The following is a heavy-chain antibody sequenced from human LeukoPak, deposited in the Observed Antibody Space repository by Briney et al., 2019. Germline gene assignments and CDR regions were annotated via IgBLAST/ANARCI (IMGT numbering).Heavy chain of an antibody. CDR2: ISGSGGST. CDR1: GFTFSSYA. CDR3: AKHRYDSSGYYSPFDY. Sequence: GGSLRLSCAASGFTFSSYAMSWVRQAPGKGLEWVSAISGSGGSTYYADSVKGRFTISRDNSKNTLYLQMNSLRAEDTAVYYCAKHRYDSSGYYSPFDYWGQGTLVTVSS. J-gene: IGHJ4*02. V-gene: IGHV3-23*01. D-gene: IGHD3-22*01.